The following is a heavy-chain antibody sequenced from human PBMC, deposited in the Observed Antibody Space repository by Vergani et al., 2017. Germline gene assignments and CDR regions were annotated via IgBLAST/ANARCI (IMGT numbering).Heavy chain of an antibody. J-gene: IGHJ3*02. CDR3: ARDQASTGRYQRLPDDAFDI. D-gene: IGHD2-2*01. CDR1: GYTFTSYG. V-gene: IGHV1-18*04. Sequence: QVQLVQSGAEVKKPGASVKVSCKASGYTFTSYGISWVRQAPGQGLEWMGWISAYNGNTNYAQKLQGRVTMTTDTSTSTADMELRGLRSDDTAVYYCARDQASTGRYQRLPDDAFDIWGQGTMVTVSS. CDR2: ISAYNGNT.